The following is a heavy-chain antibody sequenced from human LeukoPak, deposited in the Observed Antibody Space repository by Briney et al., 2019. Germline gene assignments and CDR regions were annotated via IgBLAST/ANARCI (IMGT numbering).Heavy chain of an antibody. CDR2: ISWNSGSI. V-gene: IGHV3-9*01. Sequence: PGGSLRLYCAASGFTFDDYAMHWVRQAPGKGLEWVSGISWNSGSIGYADSVKGRFTISRDNAKNSLYLQMNSLRAEDTALYYCATDYSRGYYYFDYWGQGTLVTVSS. CDR1: GFTFDDYA. J-gene: IGHJ4*02. CDR3: ATDYSRGYYYFDY. D-gene: IGHD3-22*01.